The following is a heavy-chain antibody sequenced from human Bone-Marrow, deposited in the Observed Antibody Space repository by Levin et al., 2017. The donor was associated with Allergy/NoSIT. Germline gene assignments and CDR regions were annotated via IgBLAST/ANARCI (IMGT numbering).Heavy chain of an antibody. D-gene: IGHD6-13*01. CDR3: ARDLSSGRRLAAAEY. V-gene: IGHV1-2*02. J-gene: IGHJ4*02. CDR2: INPNSGGT. Sequence: PGGSLRLSCKASGYTFTGYYMHWVRQAPGQGLEWMGWINPNSGGTNYAQKFQGRVTMTRDTSISTAYMELSRLRSDDTAVYYCARDLSSGRRLAAAEYWGQGTLVTVSS. CDR1: GYTFTGYY.